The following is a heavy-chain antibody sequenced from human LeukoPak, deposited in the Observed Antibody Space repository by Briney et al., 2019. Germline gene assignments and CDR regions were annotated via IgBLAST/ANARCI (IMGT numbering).Heavy chain of an antibody. D-gene: IGHD1-26*01. CDR2: INSDGSST. Sequence: GGSLRLSCAASGFTFSSYWMHWVRQAPGKGLVWVSRINSDGSSTSYADSVKGRFTISRDNAKNTLYLQMNSLRAGDTAVYYCARDKVVGATLFDYWGQGALVTVSS. CDR1: GFTFSSYW. J-gene: IGHJ4*02. CDR3: ARDKVVGATLFDY. V-gene: IGHV3-74*01.